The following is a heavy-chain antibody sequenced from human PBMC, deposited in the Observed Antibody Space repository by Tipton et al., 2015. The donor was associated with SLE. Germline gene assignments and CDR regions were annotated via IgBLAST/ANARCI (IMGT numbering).Heavy chain of an antibody. CDR3: ARHFSGSYSFDY. CDR1: GGSIGSGSSY. V-gene: IGHV4-61*02. J-gene: IGHJ4*02. Sequence: VSGGSIGSGSSYWDWIRQSPGKELEWIGRIYTSGSTSYNPSLKSRVSISVDMSKNQVSLKLSSVTAADTALYYCARHFSGSYSFDYWGQGKLVTVSS. D-gene: IGHD1-26*01. CDR2: IYTSGST.